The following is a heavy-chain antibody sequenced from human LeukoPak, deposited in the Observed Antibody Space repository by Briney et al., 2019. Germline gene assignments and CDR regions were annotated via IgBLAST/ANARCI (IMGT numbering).Heavy chain of an antibody. CDR2: IYYSGST. Sequence: LRLSCAASGFTFSDYYMSWIRQPPGKGLEWIGNIYYSGSTLYNPSLKSRVTISVDTSKNQFSPKLSSVTAADTAVYYCARYSSSSGWFYPWGQGTLVTVSS. D-gene: IGHD6-6*01. CDR1: GFTFSDYY. CDR3: ARYSSSSGWFYP. V-gene: IGHV4-38-2*01. J-gene: IGHJ5*02.